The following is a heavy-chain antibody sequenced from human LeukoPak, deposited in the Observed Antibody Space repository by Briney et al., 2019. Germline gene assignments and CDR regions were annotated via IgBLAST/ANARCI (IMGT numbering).Heavy chain of an antibody. CDR3: ARDLGYCSSTSCQQAYYFDY. J-gene: IGHJ4*02. Sequence: PGGSLRLSCAASGFTSSSYSMNWVRQAPGKGLEWVSSISSSSSYIYYADSVKGRFTISRDNAKNSLYLQMNSLRAEDTAVYYCARDLGYCSSTSCQQAYYFDYWGQGTLVTVSS. V-gene: IGHV3-21*01. CDR1: GFTSSSYS. D-gene: IGHD2-2*01. CDR2: ISSSSSYI.